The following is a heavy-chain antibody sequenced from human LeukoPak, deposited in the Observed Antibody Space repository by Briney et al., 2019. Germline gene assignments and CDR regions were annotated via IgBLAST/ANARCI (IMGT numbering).Heavy chain of an antibody. V-gene: IGHV4-59*08. CDR1: GGSISSYY. CDR3: ARHGRRFLEWPPDV. CDR2: IYYSGST. D-gene: IGHD3-3*01. Sequence: PSETLSFTCTVSGGSISSYYWSWIRQPPGKGLEWIGYIYYSGSTNYNPSLKSRVTISVDTSKNQFSLKLSSVTAADTAVYYCARHGRRFLEWPPDVWGKGTTVTVSS. J-gene: IGHJ6*04.